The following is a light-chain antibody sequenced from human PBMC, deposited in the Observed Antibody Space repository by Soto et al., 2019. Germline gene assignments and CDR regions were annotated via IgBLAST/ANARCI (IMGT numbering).Light chain of an antibody. J-gene: IGKJ1*01. CDR2: KAS. CDR1: QSISSW. V-gene: IGKV1-5*03. CDR3: QQYSSYWT. Sequence: DIQMTQSPSTLSGSVGDRVTITFRASQSISSWLAWYQQKPGKAPKLLIYKASTLKSGVPSRFSGSGSGTEFTLTISNLQPDDFATYYCQQYSSYWTFGQGTKVDIK.